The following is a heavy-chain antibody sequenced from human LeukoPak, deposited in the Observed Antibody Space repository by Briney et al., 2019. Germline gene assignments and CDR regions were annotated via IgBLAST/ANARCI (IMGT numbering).Heavy chain of an antibody. CDR3: AREYSSGWYPNDY. D-gene: IGHD6-19*01. CDR2: ISFDGSNK. J-gene: IGHJ4*02. CDR1: GFTFSTYA. Sequence: GGSLRLSCAASGFTFSTYAIHWVRQAPGKGLEWVAVISFDGSNKYFADSVKGRFTISRDNAKNTLYLQMNSLRAEDTAVYYCAREYSSGWYPNDYWGQGTLVTVSS. V-gene: IGHV3-30-3*01.